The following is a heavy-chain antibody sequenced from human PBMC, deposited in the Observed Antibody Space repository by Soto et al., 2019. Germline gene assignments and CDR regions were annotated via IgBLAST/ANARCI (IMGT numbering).Heavy chain of an antibody. J-gene: IGHJ4*02. Sequence: EGQLVESGGGLVQPGGSLRLSCAASGITFISDWMHWVRQVPGKGLVWVAHINSDGSTTPYADSVKGRFTSSRDNAKSTLDLQMNGLRAEATAVYYCARGSVGANFDYWGQGTLVTVSA. CDR2: INSDGSTT. CDR3: ARGSVGANFDY. V-gene: IGHV3-74*03. D-gene: IGHD1-26*01. CDR1: GITFISDW.